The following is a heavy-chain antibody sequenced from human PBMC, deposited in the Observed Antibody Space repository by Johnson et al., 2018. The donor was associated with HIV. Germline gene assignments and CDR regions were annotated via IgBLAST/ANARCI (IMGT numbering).Heavy chain of an antibody. V-gene: IGHV3-30*04. CDR3: ARDRIAVAQGAFDI. CDR1: GFTFSSYA. D-gene: IGHD6-19*01. J-gene: IGHJ3*02. Sequence: QVQLMESGGGVVQPGRSLRLSCAASGFTFSSYAMHWVRQAPGKGLEWVAVISYDGSNKYYADSVKGRFTISRDNSKNTLYLQMKSLRAEDTAVYYCARDRIAVAQGAFDIWGQGTMVTISS. CDR2: ISYDGSNK.